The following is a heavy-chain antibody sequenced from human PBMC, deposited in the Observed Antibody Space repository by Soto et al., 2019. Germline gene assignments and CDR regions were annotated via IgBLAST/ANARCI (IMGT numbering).Heavy chain of an antibody. D-gene: IGHD6-6*01. J-gene: IGHJ3*02. CDR3: ARDEMYSSSLSAFDI. CDR2: ISDNGGTT. Sequence: PGGSLRLSCAASEFTFSNYAMSWVRQAPGKGLEWVSSISDNGGTTYYADSVKGRFTISRDNAKNSLYLQMNSLRAEDTAVYYCARDEMYSSSLSAFDIWGQGTMVTVSS. V-gene: IGHV3-23*01. CDR1: EFTFSNYA.